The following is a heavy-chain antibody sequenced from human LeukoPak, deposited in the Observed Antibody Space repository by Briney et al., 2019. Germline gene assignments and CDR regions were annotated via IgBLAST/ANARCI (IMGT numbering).Heavy chain of an antibody. J-gene: IGHJ3*02. CDR3: ARSMGLLWFGELFRGGAFDI. V-gene: IGHV3-48*03. CDR1: GFTFSSYE. Sequence: GGSLRLSCAASGFTFSSYEMNWVRQAPGKGLEWVSYISSSGSNIYYADSVKGRFTISRDNVKNSLYLQMNSLRAEDTAVYYCARSMGLLWFGELFRGGAFDIWGQGTMVTVSS. CDR2: ISSSGSNI. D-gene: IGHD3-10*01.